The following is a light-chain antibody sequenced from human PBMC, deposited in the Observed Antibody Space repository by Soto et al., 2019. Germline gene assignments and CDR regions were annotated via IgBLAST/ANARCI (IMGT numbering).Light chain of an antibody. CDR1: SSDIGGYIY. J-gene: IGLJ2*01. V-gene: IGLV2-14*03. Sequence: QSALTQPASVSGSPGQSITISCTGTSSDIGGYIYVSWYQHHPGKAPKLLIYDVSNRPSGVSNRFSGSKSGNTASLTISGLQVEDEADYFCSTYTSRRTRFGGGTQLTVL. CDR2: DVS. CDR3: STYTSRRTR.